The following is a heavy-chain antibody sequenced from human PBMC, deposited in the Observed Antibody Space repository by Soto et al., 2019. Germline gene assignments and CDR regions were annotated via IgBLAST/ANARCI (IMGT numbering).Heavy chain of an antibody. CDR2: IDPSDSQT. Sequence: GESLKIYFKGSGYSFAGYLIAWVRQKPVKGLEWMGRIDPSDSQTYYSPSFRGHVTISVTKSITTVFLQWSSLRASDTAMYYCARHIYDSDTGPNLPYCFDSSGQATPLTVCS. CDR1: GYSFAGYL. D-gene: IGHD3-22*01. V-gene: IGHV5-10-1*01. J-gene: IGHJ4*02. CDR3: ARHIYDSDTGPNLPYCFDS.